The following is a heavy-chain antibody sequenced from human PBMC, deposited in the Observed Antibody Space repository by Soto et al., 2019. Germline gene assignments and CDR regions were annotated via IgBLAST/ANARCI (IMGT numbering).Heavy chain of an antibody. D-gene: IGHD2-2*01. Sequence: PSETLSLTCTVSGGSISRSTYYWGWIRQPPGKGPEWIGSIYYSGSTYYRPSLKSRVTISVDTSKNQFSLKLSSVTAADTAVYYCARQVPAAMRLGWFDPWGQGTLVTVSS. CDR3: ARQVPAAMRLGWFDP. J-gene: IGHJ5*02. CDR2: IYYSGST. V-gene: IGHV4-39*01. CDR1: GGSISRSTYY.